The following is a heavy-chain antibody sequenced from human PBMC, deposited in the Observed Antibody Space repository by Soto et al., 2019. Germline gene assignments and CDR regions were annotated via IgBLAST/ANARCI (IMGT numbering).Heavy chain of an antibody. CDR2: INAGNGNT. V-gene: IGHV1-3*05. D-gene: IGHD6-13*01. CDR1: GYTFTSYA. J-gene: IGHJ4*02. Sequence: QVQLVQSGAEEKKPGASVKVSCKASGYTFTSYAMDWVRQAPGQRLEWMGWINAGNGNTKYSQKFQGRVTITRDTSASTAYMELSSLRSEDTAVYYCARAPGGPGIAEYWGQATLVTVSS. CDR3: ARAPGGPGIAEY.